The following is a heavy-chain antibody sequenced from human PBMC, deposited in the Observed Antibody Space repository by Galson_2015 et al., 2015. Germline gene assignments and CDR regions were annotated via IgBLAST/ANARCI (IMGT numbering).Heavy chain of an antibody. D-gene: IGHD2-15*01. CDR1: GGTFSSYA. CDR3: ARGRDIVVVVAADGYGMDV. Sequence: SVKVSCKASGGTFSSYAISWVRQAPGQGLEWMGGIIPIFGTANYAQKFQGRVTITADESTSTAYMELSSLRSEDTAVYYCARGRDIVVVVAADGYGMDVWGQGTTVTVSS. V-gene: IGHV1-69*13. CDR2: IIPIFGTA. J-gene: IGHJ6*02.